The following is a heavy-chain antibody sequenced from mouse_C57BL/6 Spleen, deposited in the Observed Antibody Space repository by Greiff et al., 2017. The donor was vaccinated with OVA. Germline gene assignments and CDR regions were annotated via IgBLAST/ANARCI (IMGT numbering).Heavy chain of an antibody. D-gene: IGHD4-1*01. J-gene: IGHJ2*01. V-gene: IGHV1-61*01. Sequence: QVQLQQPGAELVRPGSSVKLSCKASGYTFTSYWMDWVKQRPGQGLEWIGNIYPSDSETHYNQKFKDKATLTVDKSSSTAYMQLSSLTSEDSAVYYCARRLGAGYFDYWGQGTTLTGSS. CDR3: ARRLGAGYFDY. CDR2: IYPSDSET. CDR1: GYTFTSYW.